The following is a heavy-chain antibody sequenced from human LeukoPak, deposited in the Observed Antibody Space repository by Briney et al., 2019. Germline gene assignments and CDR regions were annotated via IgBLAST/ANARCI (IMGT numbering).Heavy chain of an antibody. CDR2: INPNSGGT. Sequence: ASVKVSCKASGYTFTGYYMHWVRQAPGQGLEWMGWINPNSGGTNYAQKFQGRVTITRNTSISTAYMELSSLRSEDTAVYYCARDPGGWSRDYMDVWGKGTTVTVSS. J-gene: IGHJ6*03. CDR3: ARDPGGWSRDYMDV. D-gene: IGHD2-8*02. CDR1: GYTFTGYY. V-gene: IGHV1-2*02.